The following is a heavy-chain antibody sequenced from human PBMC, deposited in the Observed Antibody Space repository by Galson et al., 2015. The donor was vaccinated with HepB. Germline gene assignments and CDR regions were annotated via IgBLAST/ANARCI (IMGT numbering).Heavy chain of an antibody. D-gene: IGHD3-9*01. CDR2: IYPGDSDT. CDR1: GYSFTSYW. CDR3: ARRGLYYDILTGYYTSNYYFDY. V-gene: IGHV5-51*01. Sequence: QSGAEVKKPGESLKISCKGSGYSFTSYWIGWVRQMPGKGLEWMGIIYPGDSDTRYSPSFQGQVTISADKSISTAYLQWSSLKASDTAMYYCARRGLYYDILTGYYTSNYYFDYWGQGTLVTVSS. J-gene: IGHJ4*02.